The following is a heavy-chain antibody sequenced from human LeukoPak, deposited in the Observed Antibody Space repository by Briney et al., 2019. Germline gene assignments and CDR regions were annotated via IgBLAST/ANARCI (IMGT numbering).Heavy chain of an antibody. J-gene: IGHJ4*02. CDR1: GYTFTSYG. CDR2: ISAYNGNT. CDR3: ARELDGDYDHFDY. D-gene: IGHD4-17*01. Sequence: ASVKASCKASGYTFTSYGISWVRQAPGQGLEWMGWISAYNGNTNYAQKLQGRVTMTTDTSTSTAYVELRSLRSDDTAVYYCARELDGDYDHFDYWGQGTLVTVSS. V-gene: IGHV1-18*01.